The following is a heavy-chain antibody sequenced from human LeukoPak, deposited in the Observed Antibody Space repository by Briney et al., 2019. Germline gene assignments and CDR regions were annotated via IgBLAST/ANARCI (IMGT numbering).Heavy chain of an antibody. CDR1: GISLSTSGVG. CDR3: AHLDDVDSTWNPLFDY. CDR2: IYWDDDK. J-gene: IGHJ4*02. Sequence: SGPTLVKPTQTLKLTCTFSGISLSTSGVGVGWICQPPGKALEWLELIYWDDDKRYSPSLKSRLTITKDTSKNQVVLTMTNMDPVDTATYYCAHLDDVDSTWNPLFDYWGQGTLVTVSS. D-gene: IGHD1-1*01. V-gene: IGHV2-5*02.